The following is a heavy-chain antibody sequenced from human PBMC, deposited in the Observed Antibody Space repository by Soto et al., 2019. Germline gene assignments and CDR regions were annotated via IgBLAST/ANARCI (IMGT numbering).Heavy chain of an antibody. Sequence: SETLSLTCTVSCASISSYFWTWIRRPAGKGLDWIGRISTSGTTNYNPSLKSRVTMSVDTSKNHFSLNLSSVTAADTAVYYCAREAGPDRWFDPWGQGTLVTVSS. D-gene: IGHD6-19*01. CDR3: AREAGPDRWFDP. V-gene: IGHV4-4*07. J-gene: IGHJ5*02. CDR2: ISTSGTT. CDR1: CASISSYF.